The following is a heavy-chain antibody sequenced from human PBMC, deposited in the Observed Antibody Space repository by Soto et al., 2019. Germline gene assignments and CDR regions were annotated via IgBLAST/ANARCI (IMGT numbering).Heavy chain of an antibody. Sequence: GGSLRLSCAASGFTFNKYGMHWVRQAPGKGLEWVAVVWYDGSTKYYTESVEGRFTISRDNSKNTLYLQMNSLRAEDTAVYYCARVRGSSSYYLTEFDYWGQGTLVTVSS. CDR3: ARVRGSSSYYLTEFDY. CDR1: GFTFNKYG. V-gene: IGHV3-33*01. J-gene: IGHJ4*02. D-gene: IGHD2-15*01. CDR2: VWYDGSTK.